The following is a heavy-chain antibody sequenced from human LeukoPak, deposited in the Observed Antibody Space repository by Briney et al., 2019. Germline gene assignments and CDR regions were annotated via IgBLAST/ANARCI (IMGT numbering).Heavy chain of an antibody. V-gene: IGHV4-34*01. D-gene: IGHD3-3*01. J-gene: IGHJ4*02. CDR1: GGSFRGYY. Sequence: SETLSLTCAVYGGSFRGYYWSWIRQPSGKGLEWIGEINHSGSTNYNPSLKSRVAISVDTSKNQFSLKLSSVTAADTAVYYCARYKYYDFWSGYSNFDYWGQGTLVTVSS. CDR2: INHSGST. CDR3: ARYKYYDFWSGYSNFDY.